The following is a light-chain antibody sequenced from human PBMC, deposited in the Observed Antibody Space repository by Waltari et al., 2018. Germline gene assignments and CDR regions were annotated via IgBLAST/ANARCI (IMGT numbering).Light chain of an antibody. J-gene: IGKJ2*01. CDR2: GTS. CDR3: QQTYTTPYT. V-gene: IGKV1-39*01. Sequence: DIQLTQSPSSMSASPRDRVTITCRASQSINSYLNWYQQKPGKAPKLLIYGTSSLKSGVTSRFSGSGSGTDFSLTIHSLQPEDFASYYCQQTYTTPYTFGQGTKLEIK. CDR1: QSINSY.